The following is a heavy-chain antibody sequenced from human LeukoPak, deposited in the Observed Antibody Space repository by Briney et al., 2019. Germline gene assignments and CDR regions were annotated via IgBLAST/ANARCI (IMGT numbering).Heavy chain of an antibody. D-gene: IGHD2-21*02. V-gene: IGHV3-23*01. Sequence: PTGGSLRLSCAASGFTFNTYAMSWVRQAPGKGLEWVSSNSGSGGSTYYADSVEGRFTISRDNSKNTLYLQMNSLRAEDTAVYYCAKRGLGDREAFDIWGQGTMVTVSS. CDR3: AKRGLGDREAFDI. CDR1: GFTFNTYA. CDR2: NSGSGGST. J-gene: IGHJ3*02.